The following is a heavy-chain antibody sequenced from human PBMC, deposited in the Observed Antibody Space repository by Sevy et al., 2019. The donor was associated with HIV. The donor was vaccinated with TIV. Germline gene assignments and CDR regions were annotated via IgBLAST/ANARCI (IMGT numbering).Heavy chain of an antibody. CDR1: GFTFSSYA. Sequence: GESLKISCAASGFTFSSYAMSWVRQAPGKGLEWVSAISGSGGSTYYADSVKGRFTISRDNSKNTLYLQMNSLRAEDTAVYYCAKDVSSWTGGGFDYWGQGTLVTVSS. J-gene: IGHJ4*02. CDR3: AKDVSSWTGGGFDY. V-gene: IGHV3-23*01. CDR2: ISGSGGST. D-gene: IGHD6-13*01.